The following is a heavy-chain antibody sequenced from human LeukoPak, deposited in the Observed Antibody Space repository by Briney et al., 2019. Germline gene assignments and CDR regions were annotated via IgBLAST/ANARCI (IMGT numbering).Heavy chain of an antibody. V-gene: IGHV5-51*01. CDR3: ARHPYCSGGSCYLPLHP. D-gene: IGHD2-15*01. CDR1: GYSFTSYW. CDR2: IYPGDSDT. Sequence: PGESLKISCKGSGYSFTSYWIGWVRQMPGKGQEWMGIIYPGDSDTRYSPSLQGQVTISADKSISTAYLQWSSLKASDTAMYYCARHPYCSGGSCYLPLHPWGQGTLVTVSS. J-gene: IGHJ5*02.